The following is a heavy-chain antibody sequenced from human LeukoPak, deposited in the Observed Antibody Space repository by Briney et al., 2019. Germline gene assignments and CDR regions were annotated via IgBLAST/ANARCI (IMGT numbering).Heavy chain of an antibody. CDR3: ARVPPVNCGGDCYLYYFDY. V-gene: IGHV1-69*13. D-gene: IGHD2-21*02. J-gene: IGHJ4*02. CDR2: IIPIFGTA. CDR1: GGTFSSYA. Sequence: SVKVSCKASGGTFSSYAISWVRQAPGQGLEWMGGIIPIFGTANYAQKFQGRVTITADESTSTAYMELSSLRSEDTAVYYCARVPPVNCGGDCYLYYFDYWGQGTLVTVSS.